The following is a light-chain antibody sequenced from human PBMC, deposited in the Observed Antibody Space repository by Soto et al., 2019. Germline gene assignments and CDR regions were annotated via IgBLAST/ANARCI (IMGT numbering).Light chain of an antibody. Sequence: DIVLTQSPGTLSLSPGERATLSCRASQTISSAYFAWYNQKPGQPPRLLIYGTSSRATGIPDRVSGSGSWTDCTLTISRMEPEDFAVYYCQQYGSSPLYSFGQGTKLEIK. V-gene: IGKV3-20*01. CDR3: QQYGSSPLYS. CDR2: GTS. CDR1: QTISSAY. J-gene: IGKJ2*01.